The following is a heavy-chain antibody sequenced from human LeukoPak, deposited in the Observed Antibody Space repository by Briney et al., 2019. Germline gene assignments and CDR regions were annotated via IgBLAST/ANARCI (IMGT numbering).Heavy chain of an antibody. D-gene: IGHD4-17*01. CDR2: VSYDGSNK. V-gene: IGHV3-30*18. J-gene: IGHJ1*01. CDR1: GFTFNNYG. CDR3: AKDHGDYAYFQH. Sequence: GGSLRLSCAASGFTFNNYGMHWVRQAPVKGLEWVAVVSYDGSNKYYAESLKGRFTISRDNSKNTLYLQMNSLRAENTAVYYCAKDHGDYAYFQHWGQGTLVTVSS.